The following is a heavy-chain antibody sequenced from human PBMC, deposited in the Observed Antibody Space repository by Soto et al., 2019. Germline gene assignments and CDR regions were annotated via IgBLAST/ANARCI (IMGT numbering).Heavy chain of an antibody. V-gene: IGHV3-11*06. Sequence: GSLRLSFAASGCTFSDCYMSWIRQAPGKGLEWVSYISSSSSYTNYADSVKVRFTISRDNAKKSLYLQMNSLRAEDTAVYYCARDSYGLRIYYHXWGQGTRVTVSX. CDR2: ISSSSSYT. CDR3: ARDSYGLRIYYHX. CDR1: GCTFSDCY. D-gene: IGHD3-10*01. J-gene: IGHJ4*02.